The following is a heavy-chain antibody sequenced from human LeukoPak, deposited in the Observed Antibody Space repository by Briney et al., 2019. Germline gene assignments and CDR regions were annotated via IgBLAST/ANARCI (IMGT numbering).Heavy chain of an antibody. J-gene: IGHJ4*02. Sequence: GASVKVSCKASGYTFTSYAMHWVRQAPGQRLEWMGWINAGNGNTKYSQKFQGRVTITRDTSASTAYMELSSLRSEDTAVYYCARVRVLWFGEEPQTFDYWGQGTLVTVSS. CDR2: INAGNGNT. CDR1: GYTFTSYA. D-gene: IGHD3-10*01. V-gene: IGHV1-3*01. CDR3: ARVRVLWFGEEPQTFDY.